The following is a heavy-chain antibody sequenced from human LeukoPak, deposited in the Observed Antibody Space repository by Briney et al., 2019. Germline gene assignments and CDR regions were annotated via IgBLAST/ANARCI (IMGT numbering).Heavy chain of an antibody. V-gene: IGHV4-39*07. CDR2: IYYSGST. J-gene: IGHJ3*02. D-gene: IGHD1-26*01. Sequence: SETLSFTCTVSGGSISSSSYYWGWIRQPPGKGLEWIGSIYYSGSTYYNPSLKSRVTISVDTSKNQFSLKLSSVTAADTAVYYCARRGRSIVGARWRIWGQGTMVTVSS. CDR1: GGSISSSSYY. CDR3: ARRGRSIVGARWRI.